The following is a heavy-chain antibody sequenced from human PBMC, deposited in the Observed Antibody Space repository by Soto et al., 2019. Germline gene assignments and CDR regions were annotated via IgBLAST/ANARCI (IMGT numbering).Heavy chain of an antibody. D-gene: IGHD3-10*01. CDR3: AKDSNYYGSGSMRAYYYYYGMDV. Sequence: PGGSLRLSCAASGFTFSSYGMHWVRQAPGKGLEWGAVISYDGSHKYYEDSVKGRFTISRDNSKNTLYLQMNSLRAEDTAVYYCAKDSNYYGSGSMRAYYYYYGMDVWGQGTTVTVS. CDR1: GFTFSSYG. CDR2: ISYDGSHK. V-gene: IGHV3-30*18. J-gene: IGHJ6*02.